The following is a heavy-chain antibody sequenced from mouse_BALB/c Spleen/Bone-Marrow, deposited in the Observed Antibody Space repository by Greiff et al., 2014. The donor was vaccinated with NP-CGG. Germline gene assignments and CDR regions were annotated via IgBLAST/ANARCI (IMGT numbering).Heavy chain of an antibody. CDR1: GYTFKSYY. Sequence: QVQLQQSGAELVKPGASVRLSCKAPGYTFKSYYIHWVKQRPEQGLEWIGWIYPGNVNTKYNEKFKGKATLTADKSSSTAYMQLSSLTSEDSAVYFCSRRVHYVRFYFDYWGQGTTLTVSS. V-gene: IGHV1S56*01. CDR2: IYPGNVNT. J-gene: IGHJ2*01. D-gene: IGHD1-2*01. CDR3: SRRVHYVRFYFDY.